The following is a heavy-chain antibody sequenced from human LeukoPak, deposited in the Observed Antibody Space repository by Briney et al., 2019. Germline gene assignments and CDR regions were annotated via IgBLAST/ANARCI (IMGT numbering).Heavy chain of an antibody. V-gene: IGHV1-2*02. CDR2: INPNSGGT. CDR1: GSTFTGYN. Sequence: ASVKVSCKASGSTFTGYNIHWVRQAPGQGLEWMGWINPNSGGTNYAQKFQGRVTMTRDTSISTAYMELSRLRSDDTAVYYCARGSARITIFGVVINWFDPWGQGTLVTVSS. D-gene: IGHD3-3*01. CDR3: ARGSARITIFGVVINWFDP. J-gene: IGHJ5*02.